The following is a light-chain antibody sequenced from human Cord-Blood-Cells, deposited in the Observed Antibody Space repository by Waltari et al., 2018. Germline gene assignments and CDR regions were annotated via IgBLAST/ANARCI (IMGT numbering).Light chain of an antibody. J-gene: IGLJ1*01. V-gene: IGLV2-14*01. CDR2: DVS. CDR3: SSYTSSSVYV. CDR1: SSAVGGYKY. Sequence: QSALTQPASVSGSPGQSITISCTGTSSAVGGYKYISWYQQHPGKAPKLMIYDVSNRPSGVSNRFSGSKSGNTASLTISGLQAEDEADYYCSSYTSSSVYVFGTGTKVTVL.